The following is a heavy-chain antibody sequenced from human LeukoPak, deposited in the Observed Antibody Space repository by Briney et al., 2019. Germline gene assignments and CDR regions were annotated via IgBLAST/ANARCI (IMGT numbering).Heavy chain of an antibody. CDR2: IYPGDSDT. CDR3: ATYYYDSSGYYPYYFDY. Sequence: GESLKISCKGSGYSFTSYWIGWVRQMPGKGLEWMGIIYPGDSDTRYSPSFQGQVTIPADKSISTAYLQWSSLKASDTAMYYCATYYYDSSGYYPYYFDYWGQGTLVTVSS. V-gene: IGHV5-51*01. CDR1: GYSFTSYW. J-gene: IGHJ4*02. D-gene: IGHD3-22*01.